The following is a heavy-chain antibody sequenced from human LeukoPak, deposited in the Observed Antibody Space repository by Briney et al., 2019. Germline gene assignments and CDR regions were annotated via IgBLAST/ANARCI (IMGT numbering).Heavy chain of an antibody. Sequence: GGSLRLSCAASGFTFSSYAMSWVRQAPGKGLEWVSAISGSGGSTYYADSVKGRFTISRDNSKNTLYLQMNSLRAEDTAVYYCANNQASMDAFDIWGQGTMVTVSS. J-gene: IGHJ3*02. CDR3: ANNQASMDAFDI. D-gene: IGHD1-14*01. CDR2: ISGSGGST. V-gene: IGHV3-23*01. CDR1: GFTFSSYA.